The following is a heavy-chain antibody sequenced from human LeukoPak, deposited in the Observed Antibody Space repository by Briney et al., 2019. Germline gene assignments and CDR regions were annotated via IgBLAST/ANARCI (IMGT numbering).Heavy chain of an antibody. CDR3: ARFVVVTAGDY. V-gene: IGHV3-74*01. CDR1: GFTLSNYW. Sequence: PGGSLRLSCSASGFTLSNYWMHWVRQAPAKGLGWVARLHSNGAFTTYADSVKGRFTISRDTAKNTLYLQMNSLRVEDTAVYYCARFVVVTAGDYWGQGTLVTVSS. J-gene: IGHJ4*01. D-gene: IGHD2-21*02. CDR2: LHSNGAFT.